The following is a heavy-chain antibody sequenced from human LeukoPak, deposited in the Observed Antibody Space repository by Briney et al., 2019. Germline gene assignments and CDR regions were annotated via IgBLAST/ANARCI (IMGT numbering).Heavy chain of an antibody. V-gene: IGHV1-69*05. CDR1: GVTFSSYA. CDR3: ARGPFITMVRGVPLDV. CDR2: IIPIFGTA. J-gene: IGHJ6*04. Sequence: GASVKVSCKASGVTFSSYAISLVRQAPGQGLEWMRGIIPIFGTANYAQKFQGRVTITTDESTSTAYMELSSLRSDDTAVYYCARGPFITMVRGVPLDVWGKGTTVTVSS. D-gene: IGHD3-10*01.